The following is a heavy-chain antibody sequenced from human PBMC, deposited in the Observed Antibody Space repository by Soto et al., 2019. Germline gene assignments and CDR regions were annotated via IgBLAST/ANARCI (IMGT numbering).Heavy chain of an antibody. J-gene: IGHJ6*02. D-gene: IGHD2-8*01. CDR1: GYTFTRYG. Sequence: SGKVSCKASGYTFTRYGISWVRQSPGQGLEWMGWISGYNGDANYAQRFQGRVSMTIDTSTTTAYMELRTLTPDDTAVYYCAKNGQPPYYYYGLDVWGQGTTVTVSS. CDR3: AKNGQPPYYYYGLDV. CDR2: ISGYNGDA. V-gene: IGHV1-18*01.